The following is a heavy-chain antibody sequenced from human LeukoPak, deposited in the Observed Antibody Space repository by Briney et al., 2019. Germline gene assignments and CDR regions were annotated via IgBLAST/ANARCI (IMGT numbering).Heavy chain of an antibody. Sequence: SETLSLTCTVSGGSFSSYYWTWIRQPPGKGLPWIGYIYYIGGTSYDPSLKSRVAMSVDTSKNQFSLKLSSVTAADTAVYYCASHKGRATAVDYWGQGTLVTVSS. V-gene: IGHV4-59*01. CDR2: IYYIGGT. J-gene: IGHJ4*02. CDR1: GGSFSSYY. CDR3: ASHKGRATAVDY. D-gene: IGHD2-21*02.